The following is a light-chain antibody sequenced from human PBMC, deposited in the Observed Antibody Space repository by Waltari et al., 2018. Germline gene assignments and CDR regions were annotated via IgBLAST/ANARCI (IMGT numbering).Light chain of an antibody. CDR3: QQSYSSPYT. CDR1: PSISSY. V-gene: IGKV1-39*01. J-gene: IGKJ2*01. Sequence: DIQMTQSPSSLSASVGDRVTITCRASPSISSYLNWYQQKPGKAPKFLIFAASSLQSGVPSRFSGIGSGTDFTLTISSVQPEDFATYFCQQSYSSPYTFGQGTKVEIK. CDR2: AAS.